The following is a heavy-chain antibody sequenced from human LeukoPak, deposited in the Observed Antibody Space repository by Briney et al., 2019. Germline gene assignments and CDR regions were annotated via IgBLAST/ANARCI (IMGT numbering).Heavy chain of an antibody. CDR3: TRVGYIDEGIDY. J-gene: IGHJ4*02. V-gene: IGHV3-7*04. CDR2: IKQDGSKK. CDR1: GFPFSSYW. D-gene: IGHD5-24*01. Sequence: WGSLRLSCVASGFPFSSYWMTWVRQAPGKGLEWVANIKQDGSKKSYVDSVKGRFTISRDNAKNSLYLQMNSLRAEDTAIYYCTRVGYIDEGIDYWGQGTLVTVSP.